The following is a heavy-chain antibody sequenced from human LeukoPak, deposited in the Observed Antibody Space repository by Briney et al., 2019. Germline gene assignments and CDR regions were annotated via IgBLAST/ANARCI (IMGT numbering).Heavy chain of an antibody. CDR3: VRSRWGDFDH. CDR1: GFTFSSFW. Sequence: SGGSLRLSCAASGFTFSSFWMHWVRQAPGKGLVWVSRIDYDGTTTAYADSVRGRITISRDNAKNTLFLQLNSLRVEDTAVYFCVRSRWGDFDHWGQGNLVTVSS. D-gene: IGHD3-16*01. CDR2: IDYDGTTT. V-gene: IGHV3-74*01. J-gene: IGHJ4*02.